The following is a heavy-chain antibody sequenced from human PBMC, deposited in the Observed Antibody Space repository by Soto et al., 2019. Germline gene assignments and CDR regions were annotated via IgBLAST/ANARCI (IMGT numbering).Heavy chain of an antibody. J-gene: IGHJ4*02. CDR3: ARLDCSGGSCYPYYFEH. D-gene: IGHD2-15*01. CDR1: GFTFSASA. CDR2: IRSNGRT. V-gene: IGHV3-73*02. Sequence: EVQLVESEGGLVQPGGSLELSCAASGFTFSASAMHWVRQASGKGLEWVGRIRSNGRTAYAASMQGRFTISRDDSKKTAYLQLNSLKTDDTAVYYCARLDCSGGSCYPYYFEHWGQGALVTVSA.